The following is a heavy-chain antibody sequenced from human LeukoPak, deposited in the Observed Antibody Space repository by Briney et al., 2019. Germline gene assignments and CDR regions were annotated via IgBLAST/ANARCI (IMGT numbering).Heavy chain of an antibody. CDR2: ISAYNGNT. Sequence: GASVKVSCKASGYTFTSYGISWVRQAPGQGLEWMGWISAYNGNTNYAQKLQGRVTMTRDTSISTAYMEVNRLTSDDTAFYYCARDIAPSGAWWLDSWGQGTLITVSS. CDR1: GYTFTSYG. D-gene: IGHD6-13*01. CDR3: ARDIAPSGAWWLDS. J-gene: IGHJ5*01. V-gene: IGHV1-18*01.